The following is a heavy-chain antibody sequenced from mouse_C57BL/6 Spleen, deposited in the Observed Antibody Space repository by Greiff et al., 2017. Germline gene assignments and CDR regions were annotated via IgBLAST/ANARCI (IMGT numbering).Heavy chain of an antibody. D-gene: IGHD1-1*01. CDR3: ARSITTVVALYYFDY. Sequence: VMLVESGPGLVAPSQSLSITCTVSGFSLTSYAISWVRQPPGKGLEWLGVIWTGGGTNYNSALKSRLSISKDNSKSQVFLKMNSLQTDDTARYYCARSITTVVALYYFDYWGQGTTLTVSS. J-gene: IGHJ2*01. V-gene: IGHV2-9-1*01. CDR1: GFSLTSYA. CDR2: IWTGGGT.